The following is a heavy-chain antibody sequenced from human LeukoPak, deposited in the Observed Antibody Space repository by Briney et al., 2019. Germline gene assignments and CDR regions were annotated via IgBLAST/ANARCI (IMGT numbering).Heavy chain of an antibody. V-gene: IGHV1-2*02. D-gene: IGHD6-13*01. CDR3: ARDRGSSWYVDC. J-gene: IGHJ4*02. Sequence: ASVKVSCKASGYTFTGYCMHWVRQAPGQGLEWMGWINPNNGATNYAQKFQGRVTMTGDTSISTAYMELSRLRSDDTAVYYCARDRGSSWYVDCWGQGTLVTVSS. CDR1: GYTFTGYC. CDR2: INPNNGAT.